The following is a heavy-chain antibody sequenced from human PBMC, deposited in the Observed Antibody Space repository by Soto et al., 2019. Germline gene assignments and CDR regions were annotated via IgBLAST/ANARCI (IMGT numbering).Heavy chain of an antibody. CDR2: TRGSGGCT. Sequence: PWLSMRLSCAASGFTFSSYAMSWVRQAPGKGLESVSSTRGSGGCTYYADSAKGRFTICRDNSKNTLYLQMNSQRSEDTAVYYCAKDGWYSSGWYSDCDYWGQGTLVTVAS. V-gene: IGHV3-23*01. J-gene: IGHJ4*02. CDR1: GFTFSSYA. CDR3: AKDGWYSSGWYSDCDY. D-gene: IGHD6-19*01.